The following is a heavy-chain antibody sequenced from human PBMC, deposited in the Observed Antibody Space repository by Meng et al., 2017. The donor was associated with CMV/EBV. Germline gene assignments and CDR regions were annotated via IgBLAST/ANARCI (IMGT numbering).Heavy chain of an antibody. J-gene: IGHJ4*02. CDR1: GFSLSNARMG. Sequence: SGPTLVKPTETLTLTCTVSGFSLSNARMGVSWIRQPPGKALEWLAQIFSNDEKSYRSSLKSRLTISKDTSKSQVVLTMTNMDPLDTATYYCARTLITHTVTTLDYWGQGTLVTVSS. CDR3: ARTLITHTVTTLDY. V-gene: IGHV2-26*01. D-gene: IGHD4-11*01. CDR2: IFSNDEK.